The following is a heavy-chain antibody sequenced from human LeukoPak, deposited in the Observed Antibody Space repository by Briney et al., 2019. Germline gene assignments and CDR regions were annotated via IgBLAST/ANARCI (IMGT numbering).Heavy chain of an antibody. CDR1: GYTFTGYY. V-gene: IGHV1-8*02. CDR3: ARDSYGSAFDI. J-gene: IGHJ3*02. CDR2: MNPSSGNT. D-gene: IGHD5-18*01. Sequence: ASVNVSCTASGYTFTGYYMHWVRQAPGQGLEGMGWMNPSSGNTGYAQKFQGRVTMTRNTSISTAYMELSSLRSEDTAVYYCARDSYGSAFDIWGQGTMVTVSS.